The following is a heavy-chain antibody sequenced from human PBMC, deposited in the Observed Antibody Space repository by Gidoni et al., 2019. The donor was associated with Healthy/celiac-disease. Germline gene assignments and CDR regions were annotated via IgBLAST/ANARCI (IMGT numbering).Heavy chain of an antibody. Sequence: QVQLVQSGAEVKKPGASVKVSCKASGYTFTGYYMHWVRQAPGQGLEWMGRITPNSGGTNYAQKFQGRVTMTRDTSISTADMELSRLRSDDTAVYYCARARSGIAARPLWFDPWGQGTLVTVSS. D-gene: IGHD6-6*01. V-gene: IGHV1-2*06. CDR2: ITPNSGGT. CDR3: ARARSGIAARPLWFDP. CDR1: GYTFTGYY. J-gene: IGHJ5*02.